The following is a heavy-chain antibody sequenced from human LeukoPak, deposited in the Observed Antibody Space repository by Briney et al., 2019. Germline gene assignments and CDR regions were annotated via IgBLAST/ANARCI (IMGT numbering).Heavy chain of an antibody. J-gene: IGHJ4*02. CDR3: ARDSVYSGSSLDY. CDR2: IYHSGST. Sequence: SETLSLTCTVSGYSISSGYYWGWIRQPPGKGLEWIGSIYHSGSTYYNPSLKSRVTISVDTSKNQLSLKLSSVTAADTAVYYCARDSVYSGSSLDYWGQGTLVTVSS. V-gene: IGHV4-38-2*02. D-gene: IGHD1-26*01. CDR1: GYSISSGYY.